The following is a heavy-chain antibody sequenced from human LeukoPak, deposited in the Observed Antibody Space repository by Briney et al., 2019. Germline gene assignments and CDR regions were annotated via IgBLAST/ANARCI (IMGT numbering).Heavy chain of an antibody. Sequence: PGGSLRLSCAASGFTFSSYEMNWVRQAPGKGLEWVSYISSSGSTIYYADSVKGRFTISRDNAKNSLYLQMDSLRAEDTAVYYCAVQHVAFDYWGQGTLVTVSS. CDR3: AVQHVAFDY. CDR2: ISSSGSTI. CDR1: GFTFSSYE. D-gene: IGHD1-1*01. J-gene: IGHJ4*02. V-gene: IGHV3-48*03.